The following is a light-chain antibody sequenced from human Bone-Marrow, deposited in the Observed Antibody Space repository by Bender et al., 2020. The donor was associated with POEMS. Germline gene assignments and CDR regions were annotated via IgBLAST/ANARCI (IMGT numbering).Light chain of an antibody. J-gene: IGLJ1*01. CDR3: GSSAGRYTNYV. V-gene: IGLV2-23*02. Sequence: QSALTQPASVSGSPGQSITISCTGTSSDVGKYNLVSWYQQHPGQAPRLIIYDVTARPSGVPARFSGSKSGNTASLTISGLQAEDEADYYCGSSAGRYTNYVFGSGTKVTVL. CDR2: DVT. CDR1: SSDVGKYNL.